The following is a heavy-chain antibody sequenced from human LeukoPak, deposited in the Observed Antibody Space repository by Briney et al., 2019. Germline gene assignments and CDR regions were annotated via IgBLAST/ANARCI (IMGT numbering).Heavy chain of an antibody. D-gene: IGHD6-19*01. CDR1: GYTFTSYG. Sequence: GASVKVSCKASGYTFTSYGISWVRQAPGQGLEWMGWISGYNGDTNYAQKLQDRVTMTTDTSTSTAYMELRSLRSDDTAVYFCARGLEFRVLTYSSLGFVDYWGQGTLVTVSS. V-gene: IGHV1-18*01. CDR2: ISGYNGDT. J-gene: IGHJ4*02. CDR3: ARGLEFRVLTYSSLGFVDY.